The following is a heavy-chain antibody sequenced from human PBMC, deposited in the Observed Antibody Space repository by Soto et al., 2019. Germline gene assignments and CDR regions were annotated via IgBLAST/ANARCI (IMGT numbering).Heavy chain of an antibody. Sequence: SETLSLTCTVSGGSISSSSYYWGWIRQPPGKGLEWIGSIYYSGSTYYNPSLKSRVTISVDTSKNQFSLKLSSVTAADTAVYYCARQMIFGVVIVYVGIDPWGQGTLVTVSS. CDR2: IYYSGST. CDR3: ARQMIFGVVIVYVGIDP. CDR1: GGSISSSSYY. J-gene: IGHJ5*02. D-gene: IGHD3-3*01. V-gene: IGHV4-39*01.